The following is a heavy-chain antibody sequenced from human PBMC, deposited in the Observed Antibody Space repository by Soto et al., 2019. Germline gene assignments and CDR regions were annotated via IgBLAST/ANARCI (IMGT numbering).Heavy chain of an antibody. CDR2: IYYSGST. CDR1: GGSISSYY. J-gene: IGHJ4*02. V-gene: IGHV4-59*01. Sequence: SETLSLTCTVSGGSISSYYWSWIRQPPGKGLEWIGYIYYSGSTNYNPSLKSRVTISVDTSKNQFSLKLSSVTAADTAVYYCARDLPFDYWGQGTLVTVSS. CDR3: ARDLPFDY.